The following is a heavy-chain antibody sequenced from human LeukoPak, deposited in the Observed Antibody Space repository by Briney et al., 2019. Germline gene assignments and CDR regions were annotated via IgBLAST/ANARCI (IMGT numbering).Heavy chain of an antibody. Sequence: GGSLRLSCAASGFTFSNSGMGWVRQAPGKGLEWVSAISGRGGTTYYTDSGKGRFTVARDTSKDTLYLQMNSLRAEDTAVYYCAKVLSRKWELRLYFFDYWGQGTLLTVSS. D-gene: IGHD1-26*01. V-gene: IGHV3-23*01. J-gene: IGHJ4*02. CDR3: AKVLSRKWELRLYFFDY. CDR2: ISGRGGTT. CDR1: GFTFSNSG.